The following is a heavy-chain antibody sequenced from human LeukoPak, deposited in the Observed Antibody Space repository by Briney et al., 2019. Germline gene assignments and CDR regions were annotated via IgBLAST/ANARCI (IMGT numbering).Heavy chain of an antibody. CDR3: AKDHLAVAGTAMRFEY. Sequence: GASVKVSCKASGYTFTGYYMHWVRQAPGQGLEWMGWINPNSGGTNYAQKFQGRVTMTRDTSISTAYMELSRLRSDDTALYYCAKDHLAVAGTAMRFEYWGQGTLVTVSS. D-gene: IGHD6-19*01. CDR2: INPNSGGT. J-gene: IGHJ4*02. CDR1: GYTFTGYY. V-gene: IGHV1-2*02.